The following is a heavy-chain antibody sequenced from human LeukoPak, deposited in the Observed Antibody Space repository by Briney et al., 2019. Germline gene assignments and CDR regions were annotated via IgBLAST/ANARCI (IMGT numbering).Heavy chain of an antibody. CDR3: AKVPDPYGDYAVFDP. V-gene: IGHV3-30*02. CDR2: IRYDGSNK. J-gene: IGHJ5*02. CDR1: GFTFSSYG. D-gene: IGHD4-17*01. Sequence: GGSLRLSCAASGFTFSSYGMHWVRQAPGTGLEWVAFIRYDGSNKYYADSVKGRFTISRDNSKNTLYLQMNSLRAEDTAVYYCAKVPDPYGDYAVFDPWGQGTLVTVSS.